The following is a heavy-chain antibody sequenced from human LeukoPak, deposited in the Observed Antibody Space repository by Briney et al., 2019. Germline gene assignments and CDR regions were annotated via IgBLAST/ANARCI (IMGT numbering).Heavy chain of an antibody. CDR1: GGSISSSSYY. J-gene: IGHJ4*02. CDR2: IYYSGST. D-gene: IGHD6-13*01. Sequence: PSETLSLTCTVSGGSISSSSYYWGWIRQPPGKGLEWIGSIYYSGSTYYNPSLKSRVTISVDTSKNQFSLKLSSVTAADTAVYYCARPRKRSSWLYDYWGQGTLVTVSS. CDR3: ARPRKRSSWLYDY. V-gene: IGHV4-39*07.